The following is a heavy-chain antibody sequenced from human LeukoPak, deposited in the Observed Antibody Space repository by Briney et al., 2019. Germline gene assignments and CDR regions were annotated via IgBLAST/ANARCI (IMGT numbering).Heavy chain of an antibody. CDR3: AKGTTGMAPRGYFDD. CDR1: GFTFSSYA. J-gene: IGHJ4*02. V-gene: IGHV3-23*01. Sequence: GGSLRLSCAASGFTFSSYAMSWVRQAPGKGLEWVSAISGSGGGTYYADSVKGRFTISRDNSKNTLYLQMNSLTVEDTAVYYCAKGTTGMAPRGYFDDWGQGTLVTVSS. CDR2: ISGSGGGT. D-gene: IGHD5-18*01.